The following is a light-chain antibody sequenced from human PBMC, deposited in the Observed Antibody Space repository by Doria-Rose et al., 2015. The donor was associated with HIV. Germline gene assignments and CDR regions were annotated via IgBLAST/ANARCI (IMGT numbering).Light chain of an antibody. Sequence: DIRVTQSPESLGMSLGERATLNCKSNQSLLYTSKNYLAWYQQKPGQPPKFLIYWASTRQSGVPARFSGSGSGTDFTLTISSLEAEDVAVYYYRQYYDTPSFGPGTTVDIK. CDR3: RQYYDTPS. CDR2: WAS. J-gene: IGKJ3*01. V-gene: IGKV4-1*01. CDR1: QSLLYTSKNY.